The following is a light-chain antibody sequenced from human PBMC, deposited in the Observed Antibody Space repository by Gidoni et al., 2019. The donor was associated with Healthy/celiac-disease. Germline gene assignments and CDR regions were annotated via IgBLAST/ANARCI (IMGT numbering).Light chain of an antibody. CDR3: MQALHTPWT. CDR1: QSLLHSNGYNY. V-gene: IGKV2-28*01. J-gene: IGKJ1*01. Sequence: DIVRTQSPLSRPVTPGEPASISCRSSQSLLHSNGYNYLDWYLQKPGQAPQLLIYLGSNRASGVPDRFSGSGSGTDFTLKISRVEAEDVGVYYCMQALHTPWTFXQXTKVEIK. CDR2: LGS.